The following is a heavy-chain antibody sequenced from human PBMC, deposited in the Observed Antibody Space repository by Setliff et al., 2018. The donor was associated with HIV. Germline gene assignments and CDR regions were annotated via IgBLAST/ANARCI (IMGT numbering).Heavy chain of an antibody. CDR1: GYTFASYA. CDR3: ARGGSWYAPFDY. J-gene: IGHJ4*02. D-gene: IGHD2-15*01. V-gene: IGHV1-2*02. Sequence: ASVKVSCEASGYTFASYAIHWVRQAPGQRLEWMGWISPNRGGTNFAQKFQGRVTMERDTSFTTVYMELNSLRSDDTAVYFCARGGSWYAPFDYWGQGTLVTVSS. CDR2: ISPNRGGT.